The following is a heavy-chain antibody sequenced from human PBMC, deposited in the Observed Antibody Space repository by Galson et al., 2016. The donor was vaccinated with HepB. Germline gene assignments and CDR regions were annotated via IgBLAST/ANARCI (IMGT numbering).Heavy chain of an antibody. CDR1: GFTFGDYA. V-gene: IGHV3-49*03. Sequence: SLRLSCAASGFTFGDYAMSWFRQAPGKGLEWVGFIRSKASGGTAEYAASVKARFTISRDDSQSIVYLHMNSLKTEDTAVYYCTREEESRYDFWSGYYFPAAADSYFFDYWGQGTLVTVSS. J-gene: IGHJ4*02. CDR3: TREEESRYDFWSGYYFPAAADSYFFDY. D-gene: IGHD3-3*01. CDR2: IRSKASGGTA.